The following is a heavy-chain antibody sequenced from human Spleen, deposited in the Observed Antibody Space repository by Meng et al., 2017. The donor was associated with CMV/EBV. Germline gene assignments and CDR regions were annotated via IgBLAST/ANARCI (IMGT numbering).Heavy chain of an antibody. D-gene: IGHD6-19*01. J-gene: IGHJ4*02. V-gene: IGHV3-23*01. Sequence: GESLKISCAASGSTFSSYAMSWVRQAPGKGLEWVSAISGSGGSTYYADSVKGRFTISRDNSKNTLYLQMNSLRAEDTAVYYCARGYDSSGWSGSGYWGQGTLVTVSS. CDR1: GSTFSSYA. CDR3: ARGYDSSGWSGSGY. CDR2: ISGSGGST.